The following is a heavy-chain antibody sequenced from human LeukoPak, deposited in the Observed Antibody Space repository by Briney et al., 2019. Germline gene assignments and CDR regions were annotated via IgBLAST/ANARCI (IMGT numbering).Heavy chain of an antibody. V-gene: IGHV4-31*11. CDR3: ARVGIDRYSKPVIDY. J-gene: IGHJ4*02. D-gene: IGHD4-11*01. CDR1: GASISSGGYY. CDR2: IYYSGST. Sequence: KPSETLSLTCAVSGASISSGGYYWSWIRQHPGKGLEWIGYIYYSGSTYYNPSLKSRVTISVDTSKNQFSLKLSSVTAADTAVYYCARVGIDRYSKPVIDYWGQGTLVTVSS.